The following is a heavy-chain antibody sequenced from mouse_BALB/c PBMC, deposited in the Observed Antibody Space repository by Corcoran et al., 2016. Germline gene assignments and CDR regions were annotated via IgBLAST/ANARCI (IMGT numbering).Heavy chain of an antibody. D-gene: IGHD2-14*01. CDR3: AREGRYDWFAY. CDR2: IDPANGNT. CDR1: GLNIKDTY. V-gene: IGHV14-3*02. J-gene: IGHJ3*01. Sequence: EVQLQQSGAALVKPGASVKLSCTASGLNIKDTYMHWVTQRPEQGLEWIGRIDPANGNTKYDPKFQGKATITADTSANTAYLQLSSLTSEDTAVYYCAREGRYDWFAYWGQGTLVTVSA.